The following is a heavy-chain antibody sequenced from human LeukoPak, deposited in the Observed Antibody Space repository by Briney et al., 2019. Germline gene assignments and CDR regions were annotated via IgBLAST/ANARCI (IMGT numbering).Heavy chain of an antibody. CDR3: ARDYCSGGSCFDY. CDR1: GFTFSSYS. CDR2: ISSSSSYI. Sequence: PGGSLRLSCAASGFTFSSYSMNWVRQAPGKGLEWVSSISSSSSYIYYADSVKGRFTISRDSAKNSLYLQMNSLRAEDTAVYYCARDYCSGGSCFDYWGQGTLVTVSS. V-gene: IGHV3-21*01. D-gene: IGHD2-15*01. J-gene: IGHJ4*02.